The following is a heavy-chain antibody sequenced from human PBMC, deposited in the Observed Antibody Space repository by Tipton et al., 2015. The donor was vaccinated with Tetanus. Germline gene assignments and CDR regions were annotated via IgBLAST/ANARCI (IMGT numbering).Heavy chain of an antibody. J-gene: IGHJ6*02. CDR1: GGSISSGDYS. D-gene: IGHD3-10*01. CDR2: IYDSGST. CDR3: ARVKGTYNHYGLDV. Sequence: TLSLTCAVSGGSISSGDYSWSWIRQPPGKGLEGIGYIYDSGSTYYNPSLKSRVTISEDRSKNQISLRLKSVTAADTAVYYCARVKGTYNHYGLDVWGQGTTVTVAS. V-gene: IGHV4-30-2*01.